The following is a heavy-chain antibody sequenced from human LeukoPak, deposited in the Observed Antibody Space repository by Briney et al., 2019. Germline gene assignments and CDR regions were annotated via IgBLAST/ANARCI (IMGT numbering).Heavy chain of an antibody. V-gene: IGHV6-1*01. CDR2: TFYRSKWYI. CDR3: SRGMFGSPYGMDD. J-gene: IGHJ6*02. D-gene: IGHD3-3*02. Sequence: SQALSLTFAFSGDSVSSKSAAWNWIRQSPSRGLVWVGRTFYRSKWYIYDAVSVKSLITINPDTSSNQFSLELNFVTADGTALYYGSRGMFGSPYGMDDWGQGTTVTVSS. CDR1: GDSVSSKSAA.